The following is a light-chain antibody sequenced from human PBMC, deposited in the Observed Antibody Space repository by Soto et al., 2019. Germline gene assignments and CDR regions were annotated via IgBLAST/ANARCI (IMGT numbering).Light chain of an antibody. J-gene: IGKJ5*01. CDR2: ATS. CDR3: QHYGISPPIA. CDR1: QSVATTY. Sequence: EVVLTQSPATLSLSPGERATLARSAIQSVATTYLAWYQQKPGQAPRLLIFATSSRAIGTPERFSGSGSGTDFTLTISRLEPEDFAVYYCQHYGISPPIAFGHGTRLEI. V-gene: IGKV3-20*01.